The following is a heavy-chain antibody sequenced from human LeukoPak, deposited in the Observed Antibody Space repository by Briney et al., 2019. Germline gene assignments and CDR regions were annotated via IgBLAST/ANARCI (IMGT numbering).Heavy chain of an antibody. CDR3: ARRSGPFSTFDI. Sequence: SETLSLTCTVSGGSISSYYWSWIRQPPGKGLEWIGYIYYSGSTNYNPSLKSRVTISVDTSKNQFSLKLSSVTAADTAVYYCARRSGPFSTFDIWGQGTMVTVSS. D-gene: IGHD3-3*02. CDR2: IYYSGST. CDR1: GGSISSYY. V-gene: IGHV4-59*08. J-gene: IGHJ3*02.